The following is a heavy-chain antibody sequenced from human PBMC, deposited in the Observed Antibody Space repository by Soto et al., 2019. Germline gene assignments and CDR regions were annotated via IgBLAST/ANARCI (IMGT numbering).Heavy chain of an antibody. J-gene: IGHJ4*02. CDR2: IMPIFAAP. Sequence: QVQLMQSGAEVKKPGSSVKVSCKASGGTISTNVISWVRQAPGQGLEWMGEIMPIFAAPNNAQKFQGRLTITADTSTTTGYMELSSLTSEDTAVYFCATGARYCSGGSCYPDGWGQGTLVIVSS. CDR1: GGTISTNV. CDR3: ATGARYCSGGSCYPDG. V-gene: IGHV1-69*06. D-gene: IGHD2-15*01.